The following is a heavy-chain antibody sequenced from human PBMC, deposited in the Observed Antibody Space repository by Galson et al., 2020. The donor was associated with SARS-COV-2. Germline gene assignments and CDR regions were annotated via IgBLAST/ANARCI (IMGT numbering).Heavy chain of an antibody. J-gene: IGHJ3*01. CDR3: VACVVAGDAFDL. V-gene: IGHV3-48*03. CDR1: DFNLSSYE. Sequence: GGSLRLSCVASDFNLSSYEMNWVRPAPGKGLEWISFIRGDGTTIYYADSVKGRVTISRDSAKTSLYLQMNSLRPDDTAVYYCVACVVAGDAFDLWGQGTMVTVSS. CDR2: IRGDGTTI. D-gene: IGHD6-19*01.